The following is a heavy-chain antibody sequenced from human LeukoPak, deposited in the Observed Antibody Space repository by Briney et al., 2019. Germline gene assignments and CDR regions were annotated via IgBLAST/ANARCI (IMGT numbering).Heavy chain of an antibody. Sequence: ASVKVSCKASGYTFTSYGISWVRQAPGQGLEWMGWISAYNGNTNYAQKLQGRVTMTTDTSTSTAYMELRSLRSEDTAVYYCATAAERYYDSGSYSSWFDPWGQGTLVTVSS. V-gene: IGHV1-18*01. J-gene: IGHJ5*02. D-gene: IGHD3-10*01. CDR1: GYTFTSYG. CDR3: ATAAERYYDSGSYSSWFDP. CDR2: ISAYNGNT.